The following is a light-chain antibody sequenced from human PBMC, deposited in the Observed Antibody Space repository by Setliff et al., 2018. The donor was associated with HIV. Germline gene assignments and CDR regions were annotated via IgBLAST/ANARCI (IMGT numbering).Light chain of an antibody. Sequence: QSVLTQPPSVSAAPGQKVTISCSGSSSNIGSNYVSWYQQLPETAPKLLIYVNNKRPSGIPDRFSGSKSGTSATLGITGLQTGDEADYYCGTWDSSLGAWVFGGGTK. CDR2: VNN. J-gene: IGLJ3*02. CDR3: GTWDSSLGAWV. V-gene: IGLV1-51*01. CDR1: SSNIGSNY.